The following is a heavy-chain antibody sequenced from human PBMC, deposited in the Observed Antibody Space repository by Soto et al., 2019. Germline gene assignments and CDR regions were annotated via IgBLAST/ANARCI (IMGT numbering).Heavy chain of an antibody. Sequence: QVQLVQSGAEVKKPGASVKVSCKASGYTFTSYGISWVRQAPGQGLEWMGWISAYNGNTNYAQKLQGRVTMTTDTSTSTAYMELRSVRSDDTAVYYCARGGDIVVVPAAMRGSHWFDPWGQGTLVTVSS. CDR1: GYTFTSYG. CDR3: ARGGDIVVVPAAMRGSHWFDP. D-gene: IGHD2-2*01. J-gene: IGHJ5*02. CDR2: ISAYNGNT. V-gene: IGHV1-18*01.